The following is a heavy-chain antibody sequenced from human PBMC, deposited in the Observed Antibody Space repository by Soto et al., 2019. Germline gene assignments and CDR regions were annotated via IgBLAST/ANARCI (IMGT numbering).Heavy chain of an antibody. Sequence: PGGSLRLSCAASGFTFSSSWMHWVRQAPGKGLVWVSRINSDESSTNYADSVKGRFTISRDNAKNTLYLQMNSLRAEDAAVYYCARAVLTVTTIGWFDPWGQGTLVTVSS. CDR2: INSDESST. CDR3: ARAVLTVTTIGWFDP. CDR1: GFTFSSSW. D-gene: IGHD4-17*01. V-gene: IGHV3-74*01. J-gene: IGHJ5*02.